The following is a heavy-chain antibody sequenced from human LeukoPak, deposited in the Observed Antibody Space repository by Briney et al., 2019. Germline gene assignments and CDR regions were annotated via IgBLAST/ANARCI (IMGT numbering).Heavy chain of an antibody. J-gene: IGHJ4*02. CDR2: ISGSGGST. Sequence: GGSLKLSCAASGFTFSSCAMSWVRQAPGKGLEWVSVISGSGGSTYYADSVKGRFTISRDNSKNTLYLQMNSLRAEDTAVYYCAKGPTYYYDSSGYYCDYWGQGTLVTVSS. CDR1: GFTFSSCA. V-gene: IGHV3-23*01. CDR3: AKGPTYYYDSSGYYCDY. D-gene: IGHD3-22*01.